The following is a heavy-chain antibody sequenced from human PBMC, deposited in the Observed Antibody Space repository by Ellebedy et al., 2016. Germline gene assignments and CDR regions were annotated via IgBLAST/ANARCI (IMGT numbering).Heavy chain of an antibody. D-gene: IGHD4-17*01. J-gene: IGHJ4*02. CDR3: AKDGFSYGSFDY. CDR1: GFTFDDYA. V-gene: IGHV3-9*01. CDR2: ISWNSGSI. Sequence: GGSLRLSXAASGFTFDDYAMLWVRQAPGKGLEWVSGISWNSGSIGYADSVKGRFTISRDNAKNSLYLQMNSLRAEDTALYYCAKDGFSYGSFDYWGQGTLVTVSS.